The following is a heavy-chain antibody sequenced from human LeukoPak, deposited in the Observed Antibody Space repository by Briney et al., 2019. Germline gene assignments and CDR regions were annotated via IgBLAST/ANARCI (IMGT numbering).Heavy chain of an antibody. CDR3: ARGAQTPYYYGMDV. CDR2: ISSSGSTI. J-gene: IGHJ6*02. D-gene: IGHD3-16*01. CDR1: GFTFSSYE. Sequence: GGSLRLSCAASGFTFSSYEMNWVRQAPGKGLEWVSYISSSGSTIYYADSVKGRFTISRDNAKSSLYLQMNSLRAEDTAVYYCARGAQTPYYYGMDVWGQGTTVTVSS. V-gene: IGHV3-48*03.